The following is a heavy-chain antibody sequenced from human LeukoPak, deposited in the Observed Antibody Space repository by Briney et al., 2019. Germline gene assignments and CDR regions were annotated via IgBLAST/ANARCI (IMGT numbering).Heavy chain of an antibody. D-gene: IGHD3-10*02. J-gene: IGHJ4*02. CDR2: ISNGGSTI. Sequence: PGGSLRLSCVISGFTFTSYDFNWVRHAPGKGLEEVSYISNGGSTIYYADSVKGRFTISRDNAKNSVFLQMNTLRAEDTAVYYCVRDSYMFGSDYWGQGTLVTVSS. CDR1: GFTFTSYD. V-gene: IGHV3-48*03. CDR3: VRDSYMFGSDY.